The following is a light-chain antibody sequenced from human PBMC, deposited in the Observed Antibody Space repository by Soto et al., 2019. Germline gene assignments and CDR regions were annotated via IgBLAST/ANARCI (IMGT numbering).Light chain of an antibody. CDR1: QNVRTY. J-gene: IGKJ3*01. CDR3: QQRATWPPFT. CDR2: DAS. Sequence: EIVLTQSPATLSLSPGDRATLSCRASQNVRTYLGWYHQKPGQAPRLLIYDASNRATGIPARFSGSGSGTDFTLTISSLVPEDFAVYYCQQRATWPPFTFGPGTKVDLQ. V-gene: IGKV3-11*01.